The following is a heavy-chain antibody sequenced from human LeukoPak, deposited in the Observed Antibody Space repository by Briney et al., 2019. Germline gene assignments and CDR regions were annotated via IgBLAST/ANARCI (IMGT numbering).Heavy chain of an antibody. CDR2: IKQDGSLE. D-gene: IGHD2-21*01. CDR1: GFPFENYW. CDR3: ARWTGVIDS. V-gene: IGHV3-7*01. Sequence: PGGSLSLSCVGSGFPFENYWMHWVRQAPGKGPEWVANIKQDGSLEHYMDSVKGRFTISRDNANSSLILQMDSLRAEDTAVYYCARWTGVIDSWGQGTLVTVSS. J-gene: IGHJ4*02.